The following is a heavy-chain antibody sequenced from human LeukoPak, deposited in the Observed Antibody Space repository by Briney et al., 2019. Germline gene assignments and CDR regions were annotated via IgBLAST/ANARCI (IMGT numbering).Heavy chain of an antibody. Sequence: PGGSLRLSCAASGFTFSSYEMNWVRQAPGKGLEWVSYISSSGSTIYYADSVKGRFTISRDNAKNTLYLQMNSLRAEDTAVYYCARNKARYYYYYMDVWGKGTTVTISS. CDR3: ARNKARYYYYYMDV. CDR2: ISSSGSTI. CDR1: GFTFSSYE. V-gene: IGHV3-48*03. J-gene: IGHJ6*03.